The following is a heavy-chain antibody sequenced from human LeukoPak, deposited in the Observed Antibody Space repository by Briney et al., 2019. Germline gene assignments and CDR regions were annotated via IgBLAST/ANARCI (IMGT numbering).Heavy chain of an antibody. CDR3: ARSSVKAISSLTSY. CDR2: ISAYNGNT. J-gene: IGHJ4*02. D-gene: IGHD6-6*01. Sequence: GASVKVSCKASGYTFTSYGISWVRQAPGQGLEWMGCISAYNGNTNYAQKLQGRVTMTTDTSTSTAYMELRSLRSDDTAVYYCARSSVKAISSLTSYWGQGTLVTVSS. V-gene: IGHV1-18*01. CDR1: GYTFTSYG.